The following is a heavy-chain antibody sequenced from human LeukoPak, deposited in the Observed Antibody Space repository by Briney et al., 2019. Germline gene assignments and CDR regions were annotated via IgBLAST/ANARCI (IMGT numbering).Heavy chain of an antibody. CDR2: IYYSGST. CDR3: ARGATIFGYMDV. D-gene: IGHD3-3*01. J-gene: IGHJ6*03. Sequence: SETLSLTCTVSGGSISNYYWSWIRQPPGKGLEWIGYIYYSGSTNYNPSLKSRVTISVDTSKNQFSLKLSSVTAADTAVYYCARGATIFGYMDVWGKGTTVTVSS. V-gene: IGHV4-59*01. CDR1: GGSISNYY.